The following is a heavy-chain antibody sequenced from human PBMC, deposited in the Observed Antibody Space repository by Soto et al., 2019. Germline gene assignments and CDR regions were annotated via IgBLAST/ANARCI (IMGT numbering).Heavy chain of an antibody. V-gene: IGHV4-39*01. Sequence: SETLPLTCTVSGGAISSSSYYWGWIRQPPGKGLEWIGSIYYSGSTYYNPSLKSRVTISVDPSKNQFSLKLSSVTAADPAVYYWAKKKYHSVGPSASGAQGTWVPVSP. CDR1: GGAISSSSYY. D-gene: IGHD2-15*01. CDR3: AKKKYHSVGPSAS. CDR2: IYYSGST. J-gene: IGHJ4*02.